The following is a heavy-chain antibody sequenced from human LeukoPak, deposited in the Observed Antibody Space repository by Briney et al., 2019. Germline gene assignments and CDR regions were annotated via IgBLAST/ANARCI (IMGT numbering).Heavy chain of an antibody. D-gene: IGHD3-10*01. CDR2: IYYSGSN. CDR1: GGSISTGGYY. CDR3: ARDSLLSKGSDY. Sequence: SETLSLTCTVSGGSISTGGYYWSWIRQHPGKGVEWIGYIYYSGSNYYNPSLKSRVTISVDMSKNQFSLKLSSVTAADTAVYYCARDSLLSKGSDYWGQGTLVTVSS. V-gene: IGHV4-31*03. J-gene: IGHJ4*02.